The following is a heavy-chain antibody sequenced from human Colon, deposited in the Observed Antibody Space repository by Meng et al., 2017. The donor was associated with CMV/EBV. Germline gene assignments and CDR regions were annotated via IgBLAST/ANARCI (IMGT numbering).Heavy chain of an antibody. V-gene: IGHV3-74*02. CDR3: ARVPVATPGRGCDY. Sequence: EVQLVESGGGCVQPGGYLRLSCAASGFTFSSYWMHWVRQAPGQGLEWDSRIHSDGTEINYADSVKGRFTISRDNAKNTVYLQINSLRAEDTAVYYCARVPVATPGRGCDYWGQGTLVTVSS. CDR2: IHSDGTEI. D-gene: IGHD6-13*01. CDR1: GFTFSSYW. J-gene: IGHJ4*02.